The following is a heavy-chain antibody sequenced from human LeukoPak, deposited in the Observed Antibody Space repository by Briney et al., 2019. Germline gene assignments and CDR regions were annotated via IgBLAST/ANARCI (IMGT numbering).Heavy chain of an antibody. J-gene: IGHJ4*02. D-gene: IGHD6-13*01. CDR3: AKRFRAAGSYFDY. V-gene: IGHV3-48*03. CDR1: GFTFSSYE. Sequence: PGGSLRLSCAASGFTFSSYEMNWVRQAPGKGLEWVSYISSSGSTIYYADSVKGRFTISRDNSKNTLYLQMSSLRAEDTAVYYCAKRFRAAGSYFDYWGQGTLVTVSS. CDR2: ISSSGSTI.